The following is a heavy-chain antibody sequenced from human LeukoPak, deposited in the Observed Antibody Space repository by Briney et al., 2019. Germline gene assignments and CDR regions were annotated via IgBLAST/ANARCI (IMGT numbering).Heavy chain of an antibody. J-gene: IGHJ4*02. CDR1: GFTVSSNY. CDR2: ISGSGGST. Sequence: GGSLRLSCAASGFTVSSNYMSWVRQAPGKGLEWVSAISGSGGSTYYADSVKGRFTISRDNSKNTLYLQMNSLRAEDTAVYYCAKLHDYGDYYFDYWGQGTLVTVSS. D-gene: IGHD4-17*01. CDR3: AKLHDYGDYYFDY. V-gene: IGHV3-23*01.